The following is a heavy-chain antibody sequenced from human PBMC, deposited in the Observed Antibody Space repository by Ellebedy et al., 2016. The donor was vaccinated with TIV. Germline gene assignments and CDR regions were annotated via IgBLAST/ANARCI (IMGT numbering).Heavy chain of an antibody. CDR3: ARRGYDILTGDYFDY. J-gene: IGHJ4*02. V-gene: IGHV1-8*01. CDR2: MNPNSGNT. CDR1: GYTFTSYE. D-gene: IGHD3-9*01. Sequence: ASVKVSCXASGYTFTSYEINWVRQATGQGLEWMGWMNPNSGNTGYAQKFQGRVTMTRDTSTSTVYMELSSLRSEDTAVYYCARRGYDILTGDYFDYWGQGTLVTVSS.